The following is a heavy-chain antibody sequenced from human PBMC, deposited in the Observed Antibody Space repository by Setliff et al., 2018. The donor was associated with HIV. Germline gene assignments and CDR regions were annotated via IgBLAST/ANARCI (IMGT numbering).Heavy chain of an antibody. Sequence: GGSLRLSCAASGFTFSDYYMSWIRQAPGKGLKWVSYISSGSSYIYYAESVKGRFTISRDNAKNSLYLQMNSLRAEDTAVYYCARAGVYYDSSGYCIDYWGQGTLVTVSS. J-gene: IGHJ4*02. CDR1: GFTFSDYY. CDR2: ISSGSSYI. D-gene: IGHD3-22*01. CDR3: ARAGVYYDSSGYCIDY. V-gene: IGHV3-11*06.